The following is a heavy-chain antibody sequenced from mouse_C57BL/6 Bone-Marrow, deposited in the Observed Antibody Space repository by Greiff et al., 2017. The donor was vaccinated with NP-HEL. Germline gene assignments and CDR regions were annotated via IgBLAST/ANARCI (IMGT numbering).Heavy chain of an antibody. CDR3: AREADEYDVWFAY. Sequence: VQLQQPGAELVKPGASVKLSCKASGYTFTSYWMHWVKQRPGQGLEWIGMIHPNSGSTNYNEKFKSKATLTVDKSSSTAYMQLSSLTSEDSAVYYCAREADEYDVWFAYWGQGTLVTVSA. V-gene: IGHV1-64*01. D-gene: IGHD2-4*01. J-gene: IGHJ3*01. CDR1: GYTFTSYW. CDR2: IHPNSGST.